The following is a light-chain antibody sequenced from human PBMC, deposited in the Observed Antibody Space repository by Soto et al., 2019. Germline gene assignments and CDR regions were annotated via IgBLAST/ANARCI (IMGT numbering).Light chain of an antibody. V-gene: IGLV2-14*01. CDR3: SSYTSSSTLVV. J-gene: IGLJ1*01. CDR1: SSDVGGYNY. CDR2: DVS. Sequence: QSALTRPASVSGSPGQSITISCTGTSSDVGGYNYVSWYQQHPGKAPKLMIYDVSNRPSGVSNRFSGSKSGNTASLTLSGLQAEDEADYYCSSYTSSSTLVVFGTGTKLTVL.